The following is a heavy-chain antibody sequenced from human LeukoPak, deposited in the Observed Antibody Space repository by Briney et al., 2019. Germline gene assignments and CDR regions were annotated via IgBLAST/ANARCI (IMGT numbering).Heavy chain of an antibody. CDR2: INTDGSST. CDR3: AREGASYGQMDGAFDI. Sequence: PGGSLRLSCAASEITFSSYWMHWVRQAPGKGLVWVSLINTDGSSTTYADSVKGRFTISRDNAKNTLYLQMNSLRAEDTAVYYCAREGASYGQMDGAFDIWGQGTMVTVSS. CDR1: EITFSSYW. J-gene: IGHJ3*02. D-gene: IGHD5-18*01. V-gene: IGHV3-74*01.